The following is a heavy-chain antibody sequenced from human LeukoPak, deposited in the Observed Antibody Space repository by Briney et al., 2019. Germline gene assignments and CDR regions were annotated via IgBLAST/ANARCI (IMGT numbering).Heavy chain of an antibody. CDR3: AKGLFVVVVIASNDY. CDR1: GFTFSSYA. V-gene: IGHV3-23*01. Sequence: GGSLRLSCAASGFTFSSYAMSWVRQAPGKGLEWVSAISGSGGSTYYADSVKGRFTISRDNSKNTPYLQMNSLRAEDTAVYYCAKGLFVVVVIASNDYWGQGTLVTVSS. D-gene: IGHD2-21*01. J-gene: IGHJ4*02. CDR2: ISGSGGST.